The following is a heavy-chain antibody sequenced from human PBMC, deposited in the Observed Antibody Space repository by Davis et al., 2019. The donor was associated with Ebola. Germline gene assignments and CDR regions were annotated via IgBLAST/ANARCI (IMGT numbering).Heavy chain of an antibody. J-gene: IGHJ4*02. D-gene: IGHD3-9*01. Sequence: PGGSLRLSCAASGFTFSSYAMHWVRQAPGKGLEWVAVISYDGSNKYYADSVKGRFTISRDNSKNTLYLQMNSLRAEDTAVYYCARSGQIVFDGAYYFDYWGQGTLVTVSS. CDR2: ISYDGSNK. CDR1: GFTFSSYA. CDR3: ARSGQIVFDGAYYFDY. V-gene: IGHV3-30-3*01.